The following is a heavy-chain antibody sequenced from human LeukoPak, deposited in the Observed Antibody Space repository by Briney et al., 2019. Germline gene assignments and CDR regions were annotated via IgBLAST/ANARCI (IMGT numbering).Heavy chain of an antibody. D-gene: IGHD3-22*01. Sequence: ASVKVSCKTSGYTFTSYGINWVRPAPGQGLEWMGWITPYNNNANYAQKFQGRVTMTTDTSTSIAYLYLRSLRSDDTAMYFCVRDMLYDNSGYSRDTNDAFDIWGQGTMLIVSS. V-gene: IGHV1-18*04. CDR3: VRDMLYDNSGYSRDTNDAFDI. CDR1: GYTFTSYG. CDR2: ITPYNNNA. J-gene: IGHJ3*02.